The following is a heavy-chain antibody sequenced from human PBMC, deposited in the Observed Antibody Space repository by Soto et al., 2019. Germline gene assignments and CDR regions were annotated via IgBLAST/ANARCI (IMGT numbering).Heavy chain of an antibody. CDR2: ISGSGGSA. J-gene: IGHJ3*01. D-gene: IGHD6-13*01. V-gene: IGHV3-23*01. CDR1: GFTFNNYA. Sequence: GGSLRLCCAASGFTFNNYAMNWVRQALGKGLEWVSAISGSGGSAYYEDSVQGRFNIYRDKTKNTLYLQTNSLRAEDAAIYYCVRKGSGWYSRGSFDFWGPATMVTVSS. CDR3: VRKGSGWYSRGSFDF.